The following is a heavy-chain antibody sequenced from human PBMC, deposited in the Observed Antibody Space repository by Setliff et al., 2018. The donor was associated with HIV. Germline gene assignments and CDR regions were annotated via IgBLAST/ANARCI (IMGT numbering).Heavy chain of an antibody. Sequence: ASVKVSCKTSGYTFSNYPIHWLRQAPGQRHEWMGWVNTGKGDTKYSQRFQDRLTIATDSSASSVYMELSSLSSDDTAIYYCARDRFTLTSSIFGFWGHGTLVTVSS. CDR1: GYTFSNYP. CDR3: ARDRFTLTSSIFGF. CDR2: VNTGKGDT. D-gene: IGHD3-3*01. J-gene: IGHJ4*01. V-gene: IGHV1-3*04.